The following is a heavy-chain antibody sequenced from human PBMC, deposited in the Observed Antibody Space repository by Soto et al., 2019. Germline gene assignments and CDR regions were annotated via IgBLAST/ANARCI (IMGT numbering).Heavy chain of an antibody. CDR1: GGSISSSSYY. J-gene: IGHJ4*02. CDR3: ARVYDSSGYHDY. CDR2: IYYSGST. D-gene: IGHD3-22*01. Sequence: SETLSLTCTVSGGSISSSSYYWGWIRQPPGKGLEWIGSIYYSGSTYYNPSLKSRVTISVDTSKNQFSLKLSSVTAADTAVYYCARVYDSSGYHDYWGQGTLVTVSS. V-gene: IGHV4-39*01.